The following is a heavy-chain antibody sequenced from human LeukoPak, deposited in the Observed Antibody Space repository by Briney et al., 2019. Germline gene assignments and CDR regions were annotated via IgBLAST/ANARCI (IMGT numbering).Heavy chain of an antibody. CDR2: IYYSGST. V-gene: IGHV4-30-4*01. CDR3: ARGWGYNYSIDAFDI. CDR1: GGSISSGDYY. D-gene: IGHD5-18*01. Sequence: SETLSLTCTVSGGSISSGDYYWSWIRQPPGKGLEWIGYIYYSGSTYYNPSLKSRVTISVDTSKNQFSLKLSSVTAADTAVYYCARGWGYNYSIDAFDIWGQGTMVTVSS. J-gene: IGHJ3*02.